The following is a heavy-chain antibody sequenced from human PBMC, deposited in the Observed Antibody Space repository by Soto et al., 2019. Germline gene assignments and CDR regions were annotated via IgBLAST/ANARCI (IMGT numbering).Heavy chain of an antibody. CDR1: GASISSNF. V-gene: IGHV4-59*01. Sequence: PSETLSLTCSVSGASISSNFWSWVRQPPGKGLEWIGYIYFGGTTQSNPSLKGRATISLDNSKNTLFLQLNSLRAEDTAIYYCNHFDTSGYRGNFDSWGQGTLVTVSS. CDR2: IYFGGTT. CDR3: NHFDTSGYRGNFDS. D-gene: IGHD3-22*01. J-gene: IGHJ4*02.